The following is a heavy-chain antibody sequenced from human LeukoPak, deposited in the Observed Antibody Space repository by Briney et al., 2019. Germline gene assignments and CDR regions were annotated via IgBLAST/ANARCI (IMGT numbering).Heavy chain of an antibody. V-gene: IGHV1-69*13. D-gene: IGHD6-13*01. Sequence: SVKVSCKASGYTFTSFGISWVRQAPGQGLEWMGGIIPIFGTANYAQKFQGRVTITADESTSTAYMELSSLRSEDTAVYYCARRAIAAASHFDYWGQGTLVTVSS. J-gene: IGHJ4*02. CDR2: IIPIFGTA. CDR1: GYTFTSFG. CDR3: ARRAIAAASHFDY.